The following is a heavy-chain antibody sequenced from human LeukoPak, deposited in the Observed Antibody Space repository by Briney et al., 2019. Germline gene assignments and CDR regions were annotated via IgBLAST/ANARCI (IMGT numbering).Heavy chain of an antibody. Sequence: PSETLSLTSAVYGGSFSGYYWSWIRQPPGKGLEWIGEINHSGSTNYNPSLKSRVTISVDTSKNQFSLKLSSVTAADTAVYYCARGRSSYGMDVWGKGTTVTVSS. CDR1: GGSFSGYY. J-gene: IGHJ6*04. CDR3: ARGRSSYGMDV. CDR2: INHSGST. V-gene: IGHV4-34*01.